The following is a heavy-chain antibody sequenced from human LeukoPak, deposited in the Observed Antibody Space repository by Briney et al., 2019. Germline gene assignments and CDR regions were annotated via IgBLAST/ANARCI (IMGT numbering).Heavy chain of an antibody. CDR1: GFTFSSYA. J-gene: IGHJ4*02. Sequence: PGGSLRLSCAASGFTFSSYAMSWVRQAPGKGLEWVSAISGSGGSTYYADSVKGRFTISRDNSKNTLYLQMNSLRAEDTAVYYCAKDLGYGDYVTLERADYWGQGTLVTVSS. D-gene: IGHD4-17*01. CDR3: AKDLGYGDYVTLERADY. V-gene: IGHV3-23*01. CDR2: ISGSGGST.